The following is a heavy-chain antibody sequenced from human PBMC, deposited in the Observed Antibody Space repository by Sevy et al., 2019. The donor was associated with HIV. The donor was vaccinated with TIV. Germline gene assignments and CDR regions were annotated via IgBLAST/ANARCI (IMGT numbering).Heavy chain of an antibody. CDR1: GYSFTSYW. CDR2: IYPGDSDT. CDR3: ARVAYQLLHQYYYYYMDV. D-gene: IGHD2-2*02. Sequence: GESLKISCKGSGYSFTSYWIGWVRQMPGKGLEWMGIIYPGDSDTRYSPSFQGQVTISADKSISTAYLQWSSLKASDTAMYYCARVAYQLLHQYYYYYMDVWGKGTTVTVS. J-gene: IGHJ6*03. V-gene: IGHV5-51*01.